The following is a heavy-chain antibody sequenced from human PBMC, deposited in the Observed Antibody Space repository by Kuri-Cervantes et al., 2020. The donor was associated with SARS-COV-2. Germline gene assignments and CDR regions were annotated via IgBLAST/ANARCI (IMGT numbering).Heavy chain of an antibody. CDR1: GFTFDDYG. V-gene: IGHV3-49*04. Sequence: GGSLRLSCAASGFTFDDYGMSWVRQAPGKGLEWVGFIRSKAYGGTTEYAASVKGRFTISRDDSKSIAYLQMNSLKTENTAVYYCTRDDFWSGYYSYWGQGTLVTVSS. D-gene: IGHD3-3*01. CDR2: IRSKAYGGTT. CDR3: TRDDFWSGYYSY. J-gene: IGHJ4*02.